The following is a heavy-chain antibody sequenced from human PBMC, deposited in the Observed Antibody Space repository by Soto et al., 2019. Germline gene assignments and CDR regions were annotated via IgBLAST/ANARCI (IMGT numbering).Heavy chain of an antibody. CDR1: GGTFSSYA. J-gene: IGHJ5*02. Sequence: KVSCKASGGTFSSYAISWVRQAPGQGLEWIGGIIPIFGTANYAQKFQGRVTITTDESTSTAYMELRSLRSDDTAVYYCARDERDILNGYSSYNWFDPWGQGTLVTVSS. V-gene: IGHV1-69*05. CDR2: IIPIFGTA. CDR3: ARDERDILNGYSSYNWFDP. D-gene: IGHD3-9*01.